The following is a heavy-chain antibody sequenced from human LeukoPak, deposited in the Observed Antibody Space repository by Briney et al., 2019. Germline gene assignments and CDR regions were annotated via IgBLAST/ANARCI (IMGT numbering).Heavy chain of an antibody. CDR3: TRQNYYDSSGSY. J-gene: IGHJ4*02. CDR1: GFTFSGSG. D-gene: IGHD3-22*01. V-gene: IGHV3-73*01. CDR2: IRSKANSYAT. Sequence: PGGSLRLSCAASGFTFSGSGMHWVRQAPGKGLEWVGRIRSKANSYATAYAASVKGRFTISRDDSKNTAYLQMNSLKTEDTAVYYCTRQNYYDSSGSYWGQGTLVTVSS.